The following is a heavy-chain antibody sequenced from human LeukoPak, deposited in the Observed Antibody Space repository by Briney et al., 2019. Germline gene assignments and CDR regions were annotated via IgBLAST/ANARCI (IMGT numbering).Heavy chain of an antibody. CDR3: ARALGIAAAGSPNWFDP. V-gene: IGHV1-69*01. CDR2: IIPIFGTT. CDR1: GGTFSSYA. Sequence: GSSVKVSCKASGGTFSSYAISWVRQARGQGLEWMGGIIPIFGTTNYAQKFQGRVTISADESTSTAYMELSSLRSEDTAVYFCARALGIAAAGSPNWFDPWGQGTLVTVSS. D-gene: IGHD6-13*01. J-gene: IGHJ5*02.